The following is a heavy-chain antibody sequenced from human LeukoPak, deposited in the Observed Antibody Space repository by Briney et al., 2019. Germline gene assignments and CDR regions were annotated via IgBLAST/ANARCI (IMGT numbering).Heavy chain of an antibody. V-gene: IGHV4-59*01. D-gene: IGHD3-10*01. Sequence: SETLSLTCTVSGGSISSYHWSWIRQPPGKGLEYVGYIYYGGSTNYNPSLGGRVTISLDTSKNQFSLKLSSVTAADTAVYYCVRGAGGRHIDYWGQGTLVTVSS. J-gene: IGHJ4*02. CDR3: VRGAGGRHIDY. CDR1: GGSISSYH. CDR2: IYYGGST.